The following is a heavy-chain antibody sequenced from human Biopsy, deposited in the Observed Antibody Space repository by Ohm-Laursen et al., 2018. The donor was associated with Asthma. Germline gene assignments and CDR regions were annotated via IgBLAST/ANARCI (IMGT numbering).Heavy chain of an antibody. J-gene: IGHJ3*02. D-gene: IGHD1-26*01. Sequence: SLRLSCAASGFTFSGYTMNWVRQAPGKGLEWVSSITSSSSYIFYADSVKGRFTISRDNPRNSLYLQMNSLRAEDTAVYYCVRDGIDDAFDIWGQGTVVSVSS. V-gene: IGHV3-21*01. CDR1: GFTFSGYT. CDR2: ITSSSSYI. CDR3: VRDGIDDAFDI.